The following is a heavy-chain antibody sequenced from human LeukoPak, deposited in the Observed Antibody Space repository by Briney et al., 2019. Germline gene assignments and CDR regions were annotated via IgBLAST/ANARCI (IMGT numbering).Heavy chain of an antibody. CDR3: ARQKRNSSGWYGDY. CDR2: IYYSGTT. CDR1: GGSISSGDYY. Sequence: NPSQTLSLTCTVSGGSISSGDYYWSWIRQPPGKGLEWIGYIYYSGTTYYNPSLKSRITISIDTSKSQFSLKLSSVTAADTAVYYCARQKRNSSGWYGDYWGQGTLSPSPQ. D-gene: IGHD6-19*01. J-gene: IGHJ4*02. V-gene: IGHV4-30-4*08.